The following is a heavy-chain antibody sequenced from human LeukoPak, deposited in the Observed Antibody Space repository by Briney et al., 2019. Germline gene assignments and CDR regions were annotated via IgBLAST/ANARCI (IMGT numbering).Heavy chain of an antibody. D-gene: IGHD3-10*01. V-gene: IGHV1-2*06. J-gene: IGHJ4*02. CDR3: ARDFSLWFDY. CDR2: INANSGGT. Sequence: ASVTVSFTASGYRFTVYYLHWVRQAPGQGLEWMGRINANSGGTDYAEKFQGRVTMTRDTSIGTAYMEVSRLIYDDTAVYYCARDFSLWFDYWGQGTLVTVSS. CDR1: GYRFTVYY.